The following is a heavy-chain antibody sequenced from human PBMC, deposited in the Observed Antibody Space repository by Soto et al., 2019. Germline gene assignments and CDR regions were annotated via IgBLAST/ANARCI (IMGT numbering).Heavy chain of an antibody. Sequence: SDTLSLTCTVSGGSISTHYWSWVRQVPGRGLEWLGYVYYTGNSKHNPSLKGRVTVSIAPSKSQFSLELTSVTAADSAVYYCAGGYYYVGSGPYLYIYGMDVWDQGTTVTVSS. V-gene: IGHV4-59*11. D-gene: IGHD3-10*02. J-gene: IGHJ6*02. CDR2: VYYTGNS. CDR3: AGGYYYVGSGPYLYIYGMDV. CDR1: GGSISTHY.